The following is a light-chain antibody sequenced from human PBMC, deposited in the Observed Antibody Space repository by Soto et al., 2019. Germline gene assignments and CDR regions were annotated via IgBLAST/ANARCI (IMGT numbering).Light chain of an antibody. Sequence: DNQRTQSPSSISASVGDRVTITCRASQAVNSWLAWFQQKPGMAPKLVIYDVSSLQSGVSSRFSGSGSGTEFTLTISSLQPDDFATYYCQHYNSYPLAFGGGTKVDIK. CDR3: QHYNSYPLA. CDR1: QAVNSW. CDR2: DVS. J-gene: IGKJ4*01. V-gene: IGKV1D-16*01.